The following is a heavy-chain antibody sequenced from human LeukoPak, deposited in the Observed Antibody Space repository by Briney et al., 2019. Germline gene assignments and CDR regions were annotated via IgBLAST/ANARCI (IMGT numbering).Heavy chain of an antibody. CDR1: GFTFSGFA. Sequence: GGSLRLSCAASGFTFSGFAMTWVRQAPGKGLDWVSAISGSAGYTYYADSVKGRFTISRDNSKNTLYLQMNSLRAEDTAVYYCAKTHYDILTGSLGDWGQGTLVTVSS. CDR3: AKTHYDILTGSLGD. D-gene: IGHD3-9*01. CDR2: ISGSAGYT. J-gene: IGHJ4*02. V-gene: IGHV3-23*01.